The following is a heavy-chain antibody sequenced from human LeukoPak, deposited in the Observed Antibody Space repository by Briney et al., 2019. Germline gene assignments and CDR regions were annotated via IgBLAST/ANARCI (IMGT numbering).Heavy chain of an antibody. CDR2: IYYSGST. CDR3: ARANSRGSSCFDY. CDR1: GGSISSGGYY. D-gene: IGHD2/OR15-2a*01. Sequence: SQTLSLTCTVSGGSISSGGYYWSWVRQHPGKGLEWIGYIYYSGSTYYNPSLKGRVTISVDTSKNQFSLKLSSVTAADAAVYYCARANSRGSSCFDYWGQGTLVTVSS. V-gene: IGHV4-31*03. J-gene: IGHJ4*02.